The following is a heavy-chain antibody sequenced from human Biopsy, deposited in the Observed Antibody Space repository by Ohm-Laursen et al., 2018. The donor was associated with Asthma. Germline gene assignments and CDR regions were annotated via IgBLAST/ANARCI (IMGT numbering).Heavy chain of an antibody. CDR1: GYTFNSAG. J-gene: IGHJ6*02. Sequence: SVKVSCKTSGYTFNSAGITWVRQAPGQGLEWMGGISVYNGNTKVAQKLQDRVTMITDTSTSTAYMELRSLRSDDTAVYFCARAVDYSHYYGIDVWGQGPTVTVS. V-gene: IGHV1-18*01. CDR3: ARAVDYSHYYGIDV. D-gene: IGHD3-10*01. CDR2: ISVYNGNT.